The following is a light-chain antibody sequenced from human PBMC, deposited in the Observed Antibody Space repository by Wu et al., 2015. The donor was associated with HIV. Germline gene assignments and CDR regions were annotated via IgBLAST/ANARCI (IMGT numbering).Light chain of an antibody. J-gene: IGKJ1*01. V-gene: IGKV3-15*01. CDR3: QQYREWPRT. CDR1: QSISRK. Sequence: QSPSTLSASVGDRVTITCRASQSISRKLAWYQQRPGQAPRLVIHSASTRAAQIPARFSGSGSGTEFTLTISSLQSEDFAVYYCQQYREWPRTFGQGTKV. CDR2: SAS.